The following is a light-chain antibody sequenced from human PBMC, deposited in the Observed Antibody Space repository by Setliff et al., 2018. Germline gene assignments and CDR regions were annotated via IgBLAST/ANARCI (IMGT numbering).Light chain of an antibody. CDR1: SSDVGGYDY. CDR3: SSYTVGSTLAV. CDR2: DVT. V-gene: IGLV2-14*03. Sequence: QSVLTQPASVSGSPGQSITFSCTGSSSDVGGYDYVSWYQQHPGKAPTLLIYDVTNRPSGVSNRFSGSKSGNTASLAISGLQAEDEAEYFCSSYTVGSTLAVFGTGTKGTV. J-gene: IGLJ1*01.